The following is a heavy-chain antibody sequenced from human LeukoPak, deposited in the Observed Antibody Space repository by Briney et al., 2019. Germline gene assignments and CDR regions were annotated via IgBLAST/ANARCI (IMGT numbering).Heavy chain of an antibody. J-gene: IGHJ4*02. CDR2: ILSDGSKE. Sequence: PGGSLRLSCAASGFTFSSYGMHWVRQAPGKGLEWVAVILSDGSKEFYTDSVKGRFTISRDNSRNTLYLQMNSLRGDDTAVYYCAREVYSSTWFDLWGQGTLVTVSS. CDR3: AREVYSSTWFDL. CDR1: GFTFSSYG. V-gene: IGHV3-33*08. D-gene: IGHD6-13*01.